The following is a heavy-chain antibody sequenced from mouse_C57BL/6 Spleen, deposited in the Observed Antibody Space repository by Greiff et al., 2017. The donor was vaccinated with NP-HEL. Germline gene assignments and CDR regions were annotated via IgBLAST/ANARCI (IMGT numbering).Heavy chain of an antibody. V-gene: IGHV1-81*01. CDR2: IYPRSGST. CDR1: GYTFTSYG. Sequence: VKLQESGAELARPGASVKLSCKASGYTFTSYGISWVKQRTGQGLEWIGEIYPRSGSTNYNEKFKSKATLTVDKSSSTAYMQLSSLTSEDSAVYYCARDRYFDVWGTGTTVTVSS. CDR3: ARDRYFDV. J-gene: IGHJ1*03.